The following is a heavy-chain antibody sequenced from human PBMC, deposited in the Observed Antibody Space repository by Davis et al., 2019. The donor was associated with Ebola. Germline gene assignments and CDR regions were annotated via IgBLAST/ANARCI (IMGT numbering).Heavy chain of an antibody. CDR1: GFTFSSYW. V-gene: IGHV3-7*01. CDR2: IKQDGSEK. Sequence: GESLKISCAASGFTFSSYWMSWVRQAPGKGLEWVANIKQDGSEKYYVDSVKGRFTISRDNAKNSLYLQMNSLRAEDTAVYYCARIVGDYDFDYWGQGTLVTVSS. CDR3: ARIVGDYDFDY. D-gene: IGHD4-17*01. J-gene: IGHJ4*02.